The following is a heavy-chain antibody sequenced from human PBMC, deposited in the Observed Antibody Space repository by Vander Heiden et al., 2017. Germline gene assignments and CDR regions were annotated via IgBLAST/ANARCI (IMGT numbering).Heavy chain of an antibody. CDR1: GFPFSSYG. J-gene: IGHJ3*02. V-gene: IGHV3-33*01. CDR2: IWYDGSNK. CDR3: ARGRSSGWYRDAFDI. Sequence: QVQLVESGGGVVQPGRSLRLSCAASGFPFSSYGMHWVRQAPGKGLEWVAVIWYDGSNKYYADSVKGRFTISRDNSKNTLYLQMNSLRAEDTAVYYCARGRSSGWYRDAFDIWGQGTMVTVSS. D-gene: IGHD6-19*01.